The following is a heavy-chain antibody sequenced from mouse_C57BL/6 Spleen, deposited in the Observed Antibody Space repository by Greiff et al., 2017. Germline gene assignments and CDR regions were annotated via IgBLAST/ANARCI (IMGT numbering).Heavy chain of an antibody. CDR2: INYDGSST. D-gene: IGHD2-13*01. J-gene: IGHJ4*01. CDR3: AREGVRAMDY. V-gene: IGHV5-16*01. CDR1: GFTFSDYY. Sequence: EVQLVESEGGLVQPGSSMTLSCTASGFTFSDYYMAWVRQVPEKGLEWVANINYDGSSTYYLDSLKSRFIISRDNAKNILYLQMSSLNSEDTATYYCAREGVRAMDYWGQGTSVTVSS.